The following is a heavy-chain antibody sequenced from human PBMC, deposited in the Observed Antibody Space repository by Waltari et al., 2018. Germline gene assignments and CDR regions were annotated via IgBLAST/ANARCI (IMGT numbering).Heavy chain of an antibody. CDR3: ARDLVATPP. Sequence: EVQLGESGGDLVQPGGSLRLSCAASGFTFSRSCMTWVRQAPGKGLEWVGNIQKNGSEKWYADSVRGRFTISRDNAMNSLYLQMNSLRVEDTAVYYCARDLVATPPWGQGTLVTVSS. V-gene: IGHV3-7*01. CDR2: IQKNGSEK. CDR1: GFTFSRSC. J-gene: IGHJ5*02. D-gene: IGHD2-21*02.